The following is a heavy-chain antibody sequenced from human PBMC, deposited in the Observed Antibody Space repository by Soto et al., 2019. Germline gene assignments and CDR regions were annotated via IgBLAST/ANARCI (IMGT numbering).Heavy chain of an antibody. J-gene: IGHJ4*02. CDR3: ARGQGPYGSVSYLFDY. CDR1: GYTFTSYD. D-gene: IGHD3-10*01. Sequence: ASVKVSCKASGYTFTSYDINWVRQATGQGLEWMGWMNPNSGNTGYAQKFQGRVTMTKNTSISTAYMELSSLRSEDTAVYYCARGQGPYGSVSYLFDYWGQGTLVTVSS. V-gene: IGHV1-8*01. CDR2: MNPNSGNT.